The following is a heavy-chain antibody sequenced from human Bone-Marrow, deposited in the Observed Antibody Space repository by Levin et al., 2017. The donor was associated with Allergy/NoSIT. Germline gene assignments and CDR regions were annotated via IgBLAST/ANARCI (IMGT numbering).Heavy chain of an antibody. V-gene: IGHV1-2*02. CDR2: INPNSGGT. Sequence: GESLKISCKASGYTFTGYYMHWVRQAPGQGLEWMGWINPNSGGTNYAQKFQGRVTMTRDTSISTAYMELSRLRSDDTAVYYCARGYCSGGSCLIDYWGQGTLVTVSS. CDR3: ARGYCSGGSCLIDY. CDR1: GYTFTGYY. D-gene: IGHD2-15*01. J-gene: IGHJ4*02.